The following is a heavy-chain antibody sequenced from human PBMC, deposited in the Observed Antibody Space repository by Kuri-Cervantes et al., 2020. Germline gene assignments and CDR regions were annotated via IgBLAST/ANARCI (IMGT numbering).Heavy chain of an antibody. V-gene: IGHV1-3*02. J-gene: IGHJ6*02. CDR2: SNAGNGNT. D-gene: IGHD1-26*01. CDR3: ARGGDIVGATTGTYYYYGMDV. Sequence: ASVKVSCKASGYTFTSYAMHWVRQAPGQRLEWMGWSNAGNGNTKYSQEFQGRVTITRDTSASTAYMELSSLRSEDTAVYYCARGGDIVGATTGTYYYYGMDVWGQGTTVTVSS. CDR1: GYTFTSYA.